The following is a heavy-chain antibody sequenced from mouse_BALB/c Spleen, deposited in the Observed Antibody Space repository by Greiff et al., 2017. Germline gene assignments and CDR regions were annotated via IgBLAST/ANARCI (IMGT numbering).Heavy chain of an antibody. CDR3: ANYYYGSPWFAY. CDR1: GFTFSDYY. CDR2: ISDGGST. D-gene: IGHD1-1*01. V-gene: IGHV5-4*02. Sequence: DVMLVESGGGLVKPGGSLKLSCAASGFTFSDYYMYWVRQTPEKRLEWVATISDGGSTYYPDTVKGRFTISRDNAKNTLYLQMSSLKSEDTAMYYCANYYYGSPWFAYWGQGTLVTVSA. J-gene: IGHJ3*01.